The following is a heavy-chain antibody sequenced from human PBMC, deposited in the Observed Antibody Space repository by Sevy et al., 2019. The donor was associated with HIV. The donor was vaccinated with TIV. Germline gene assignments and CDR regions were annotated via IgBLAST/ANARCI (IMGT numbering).Heavy chain of an antibody. Sequence: SETLSLTCSVSGGSISSSSYYWGWIRQPPGKGLEWIGSIYYSGSTYYNPSLKSRVTISVDTSKNQFSLKLSSVTAADTAVYYCARMGRPITMVRGGGDYWGQGTLVTVSS. CDR1: GGSISSSSYY. J-gene: IGHJ4*02. CDR3: ARMGRPITMVRGGGDY. CDR2: IYYSGST. V-gene: IGHV4-39*01. D-gene: IGHD3-10*01.